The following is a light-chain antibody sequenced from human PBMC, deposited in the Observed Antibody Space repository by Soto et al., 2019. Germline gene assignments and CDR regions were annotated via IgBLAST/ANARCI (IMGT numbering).Light chain of an antibody. V-gene: IGKV3-15*01. CDR1: ERVSNN. CDR2: GAS. Sequence: EIVMTQSPATLSLSPGERATLSCRASERVSNNLAWYQQKAGQAPRLLIYGASTRATGIPARFSGSGSGTEFTLTISSLESEDFAVYYCQQYSIWRTFGQGTKVDIK. CDR3: QQYSIWRT. J-gene: IGKJ1*01.